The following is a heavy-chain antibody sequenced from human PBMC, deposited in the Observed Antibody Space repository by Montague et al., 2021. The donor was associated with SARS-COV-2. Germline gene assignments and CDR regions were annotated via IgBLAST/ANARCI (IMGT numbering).Heavy chain of an antibody. D-gene: IGHD2-2*01. CDR2: ISHGGST. V-gene: IGHV4-34*01. Sequence: SETLSLTCAVFNGSFSSFYWNWIRQPPGKGLEWIGEISHGGSTYYNSSLKSRVTISVDTSKNQFSLNLSSVTAADTAVYYCASVSDSGYAFDYWGQGTLVTVSS. J-gene: IGHJ4*02. CDR3: ASVSDSGYAFDY. CDR1: NGSFSSFY.